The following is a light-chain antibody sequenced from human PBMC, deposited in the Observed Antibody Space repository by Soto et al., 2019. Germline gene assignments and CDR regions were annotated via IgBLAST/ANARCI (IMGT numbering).Light chain of an antibody. CDR1: QAIANY. V-gene: IGKV1-16*01. CDR2: AAS. Sequence: SPSSLSASVGYRITITCRASQAIANYLAWYQQKPGKAPKSLISAASTLQSGVPSRFSGSGYGTDFTLTISGLQPEDFASYYCQQYHDFPITFGQGTRLEIK. CDR3: QQYHDFPIT. J-gene: IGKJ5*01.